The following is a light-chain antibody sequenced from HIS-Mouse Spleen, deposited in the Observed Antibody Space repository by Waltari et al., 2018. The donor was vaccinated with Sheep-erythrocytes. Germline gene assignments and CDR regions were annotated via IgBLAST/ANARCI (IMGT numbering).Light chain of an antibody. CDR2: DVR. V-gene: IGLV2-11*01. Sequence: QSALTQPRSVSGSPGQSVTISCTGTSSDVGGSNYISWYQQHPGKAPILMINDVRKRPSGVPVRVSGAKSGNTASLTISGLQAEDEADYYCCSYAGSYNHVFATGTKVTVL. J-gene: IGLJ1*01. CDR3: CSYAGSYNHV. CDR1: SSDVGGSNY.